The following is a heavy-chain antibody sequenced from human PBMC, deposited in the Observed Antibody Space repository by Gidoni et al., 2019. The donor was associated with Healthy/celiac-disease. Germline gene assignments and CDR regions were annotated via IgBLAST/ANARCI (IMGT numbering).Heavy chain of an antibody. D-gene: IGHD2-8*01. Sequence: QVQLVEYGGGVVQPGRSRRLSCAAAGFTCRRYAMHWVRQAPGKGLEWVAVISYDGSNKYYADSVKCRFTISRDNSKNTLYLQMNSLRAEDTAVYYCAREDRGYCTNGVCPRYFQHWGQGTLVTVSS. V-gene: IGHV3-30-3*01. J-gene: IGHJ1*01. CDR1: GFTCRRYA. CDR2: ISYDGSNK. CDR3: AREDRGYCTNGVCPRYFQH.